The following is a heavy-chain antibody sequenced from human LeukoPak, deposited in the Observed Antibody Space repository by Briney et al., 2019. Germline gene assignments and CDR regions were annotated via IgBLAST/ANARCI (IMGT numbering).Heavy chain of an antibody. V-gene: IGHV1-2*02. CDR3: ARGTFARADINWNYYFDY. Sequence: ASVKVSCKASGYTFTGYYMHWVRQAPGQGLEWVGWINPNSGGTNYAQKLQGRATMPRDTSISTAYMELSRLRSDDTTVYYCARGTFARADINWNYYFDYWGQGTLVTVSS. CDR2: INPNSGGT. D-gene: IGHD1-7*01. CDR1: GYTFTGYY. J-gene: IGHJ4*02.